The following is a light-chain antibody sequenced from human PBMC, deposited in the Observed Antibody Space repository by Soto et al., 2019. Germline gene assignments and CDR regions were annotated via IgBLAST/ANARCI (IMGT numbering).Light chain of an antibody. CDR1: QSVSSN. CDR3: QQRRSWQVT. J-gene: IGKJ5*01. Sequence: DIVLTQSPATLSSSPGETATLSCRASQSVSSNLAWYQQKPGQAPRLLIYDASKRATGIPARFSGSGSGTNFTLTISSLEPEDFAVYYCQQRRSWQVTFGQGTRLEIK. V-gene: IGKV3D-11*02. CDR2: DAS.